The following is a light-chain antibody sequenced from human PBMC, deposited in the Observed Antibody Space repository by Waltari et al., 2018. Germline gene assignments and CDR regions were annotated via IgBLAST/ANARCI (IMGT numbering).Light chain of an antibody. CDR2: GAS. CDR1: QSVSSN. CDR3: QQYNNWPSLT. V-gene: IGKV3-15*01. J-gene: IGKJ4*01. Sequence: EIVMTQSPATLSVSPGERATLPCRARQSVSSNLAWYQQKPGQAPRLLIYGASNRATGLPARFSGGGSGTEFTLTISSLQSEDFAVYYCQQYNNWPSLTFGGGTKVEIK.